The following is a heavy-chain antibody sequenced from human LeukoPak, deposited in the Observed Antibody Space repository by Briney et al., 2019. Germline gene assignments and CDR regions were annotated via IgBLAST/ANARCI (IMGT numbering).Heavy chain of an antibody. J-gene: IGHJ4*02. CDR2: ISSSSSYI. Sequence: PGGSLRLSCASSGFTFSSYSMNWVRQAPGKGLKWVSSISSSSSYIYYADSVKGRFTISRDNAKNSLYLQMNSLRAEDTAVYYCARDIRGYSYGYVDYWGQGTLVTLSS. V-gene: IGHV3-21*01. CDR3: ARDIRGYSYGYVDY. D-gene: IGHD5-18*01. CDR1: GFTFSSYS.